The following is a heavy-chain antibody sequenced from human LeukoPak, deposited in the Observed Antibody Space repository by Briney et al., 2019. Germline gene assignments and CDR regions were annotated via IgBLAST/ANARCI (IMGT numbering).Heavy chain of an antibody. CDR3: ARVLGAGSYYWFDP. Sequence: SVKISCKASGGTFSSYAISWVRQAPGQGLEWMGGIIPIFGTANYAQKFQGRVTITADKSTSTAYMELSSLRSEDTAVYYCARVLGAGSYYWFDPWGQGTLVTVSS. CDR2: IIPIFGTA. D-gene: IGHD3-10*01. V-gene: IGHV1-69*06. CDR1: GGTFSSYA. J-gene: IGHJ5*02.